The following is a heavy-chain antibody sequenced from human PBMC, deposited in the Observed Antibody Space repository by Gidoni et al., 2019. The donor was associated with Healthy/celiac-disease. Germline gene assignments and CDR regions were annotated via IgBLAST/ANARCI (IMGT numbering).Heavy chain of an antibody. CDR1: DGSFSGYY. J-gene: IGHJ4*02. D-gene: IGHD6-6*01. CDR2: INHSGST. CDR3: ARARATAARRGYFDY. V-gene: IGHV4-34*01. Sequence: QVQLQQWGAGLLTPSETLSLTCAVYDGSFSGYYWSWIRQPPGKGLEWIGEINHSGSTNYNPTLKSRVTISVDTSKNQFSLKLSSVTAADTAVYYCARARATAARRGYFDYWGQGTLVTVSS.